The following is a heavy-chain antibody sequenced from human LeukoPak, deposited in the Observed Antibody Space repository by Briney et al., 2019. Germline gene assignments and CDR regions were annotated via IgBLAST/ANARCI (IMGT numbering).Heavy chain of an antibody. V-gene: IGHV4-61*09. CDR1: GGSISSGSYC. D-gene: IGHD5-12*01. CDR2: IHISGST. Sequence: PSETLSLTCTVSGGSISSGSYCWSWIRQPAGKGLEWIGHIHISGSTNYNPSLKSRVTISVDTSKNQLSLKLSSVTAADTAVYYCAKVTGPSLYFYSGYHPNWFDPWGQGTLVTVSS. CDR3: AKVTGPSLYFYSGYHPNWFDP. J-gene: IGHJ5*02.